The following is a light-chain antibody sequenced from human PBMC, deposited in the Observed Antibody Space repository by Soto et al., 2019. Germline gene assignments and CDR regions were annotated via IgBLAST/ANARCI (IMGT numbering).Light chain of an antibody. CDR2: EVS. CDR3: SSYTSSSIDYV. V-gene: IGLV2-14*01. CDR1: SSDVGGYNY. Sequence: QSALTQPASVSGSPGQSITISCTGTSSDVGGYNYVSWYQQHPGKAPKLMIYEVSNRPSGVSNRFSGSKSGNTASLTISGLQAEDEADYYCSSYTSSSIDYVFGTRTKFTVL. J-gene: IGLJ1*01.